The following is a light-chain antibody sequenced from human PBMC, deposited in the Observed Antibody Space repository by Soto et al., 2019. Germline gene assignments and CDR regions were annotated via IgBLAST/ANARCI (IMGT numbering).Light chain of an antibody. CDR1: SSDVGGYNY. CDR2: DVS. CDR3: SSYTSSSTLGYV. Sequence: SALTQPASVSGSPGHSITISCTGTSSDVGGYNYVSWYQQHPGKAPKLMIYDVSNRPSGVSNRFSGSKSGNTASLTISGLQAEDEADYYCSSYTSSSTLGYVFGTGTKVTVL. V-gene: IGLV2-14*01. J-gene: IGLJ1*01.